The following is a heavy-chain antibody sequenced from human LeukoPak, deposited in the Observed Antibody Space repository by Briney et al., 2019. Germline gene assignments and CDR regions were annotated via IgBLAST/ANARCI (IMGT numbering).Heavy chain of an antibody. CDR2: ISGSGGST. D-gene: IGHD2-2*01. J-gene: IGHJ6*04. Sequence: GGSLRLSCAASGFTFSSYAMSWVRQAPGKGLEWVSAISGSGGSTYYADSVKGRFTISRDNSKNTLYLQMNSPRAEDTAVYYCAKILGYCSSTSCYVAGYYGMDVWGKGTTVTVSS. V-gene: IGHV3-23*01. CDR1: GFTFSSYA. CDR3: AKILGYCSSTSCYVAGYYGMDV.